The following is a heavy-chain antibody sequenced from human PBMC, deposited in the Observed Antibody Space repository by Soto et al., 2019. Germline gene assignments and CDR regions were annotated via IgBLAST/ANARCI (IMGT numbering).Heavy chain of an antibody. Sequence: ASLKVSCKASGFTFRNYGLNWVRQAPGQGLEWMGWVSANNGHTNYAQNLQGRVSMTTDTSTSTAYMELRGLTFDDTAVYYCARDIESVTAKHFFYYDAMHFWGHGNTVTVSS. V-gene: IGHV1-18*01. CDR2: VSANNGHT. CDR3: ARDIESVTAKHFFYYDAMHF. D-gene: IGHD2-8*01. J-gene: IGHJ6*02. CDR1: GFTFRNYG.